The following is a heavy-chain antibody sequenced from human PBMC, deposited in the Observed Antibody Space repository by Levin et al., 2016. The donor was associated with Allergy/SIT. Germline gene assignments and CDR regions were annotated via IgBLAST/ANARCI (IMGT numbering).Heavy chain of an antibody. CDR1: GFTFSSYS. D-gene: IGHD3-9*01. CDR3: ARDPSNYDILTGYYDSYYGMDV. V-gene: IGHV3-21*01. CDR2: ISSSSSYI. J-gene: IGHJ6*02. Sequence: GGSLRLSCAASGFTFSSYSMNWVRQAPGKGLEWVSSISSSSSYIYYADSVKGRFTISRDNAKNSLYLQMNSLRAEDTAVYYCARDPSNYDILTGYYDSYYGMDVWGQGTTVTVSS.